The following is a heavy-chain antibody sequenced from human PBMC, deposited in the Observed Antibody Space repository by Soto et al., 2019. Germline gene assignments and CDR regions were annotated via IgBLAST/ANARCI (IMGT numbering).Heavy chain of an antibody. CDR1: GFTFSSYW. J-gene: IGHJ4*02. D-gene: IGHD2-15*01. CDR2: INSDGSST. V-gene: IGHV3-74*01. Sequence: EVQLVESGGGLVQPGGSLRLSCAASGFTFSSYWMNWVRQAPGKGLVWVSRINSDGSSTSYADSVKGRFTISRDNAKNTRYLQMNSLRAEDTAVYYCVRTSLVVAAATREDYWGQGTLVTVSS. CDR3: VRTSLVVAAATREDY.